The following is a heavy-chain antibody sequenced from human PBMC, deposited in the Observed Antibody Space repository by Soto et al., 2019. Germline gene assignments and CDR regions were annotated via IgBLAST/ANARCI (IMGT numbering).Heavy chain of an antibody. CDR2: INQDGSEK. CDR3: ARDFRGSIQQWHYYFDY. J-gene: IGHJ4*02. D-gene: IGHD5-18*01. Sequence: EVQLVESGGGLVQPGGSLRLSCAASGFTFSSYWMSWVRQAPGQGLEWVAKINQDGSEKYYVDSVKGRFTISRDNAKNSLYLQMSSLRAEDTAVYYCARDFRGSIQQWHYYFDYWGQGTLVTVSS. CDR1: GFTFSSYW. V-gene: IGHV3-7*01.